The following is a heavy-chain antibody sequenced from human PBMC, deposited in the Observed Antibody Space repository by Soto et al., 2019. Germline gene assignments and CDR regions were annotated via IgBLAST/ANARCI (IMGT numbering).Heavy chain of an antibody. CDR3: ARETAILKKGIDY. Sequence: PGGSLRLSCAASGFTFSDFSIHWVRQAPGKGLDWVAVISFDGSVKFYGDSVKGRFTISRDNSKNTMFLQMDSLRTEDTAVYYCARETAILKKGIDYGGQGTLVTVSS. CDR1: GFTFSDFS. V-gene: IGHV3-30*03. CDR2: ISFDGSVK. J-gene: IGHJ4*02.